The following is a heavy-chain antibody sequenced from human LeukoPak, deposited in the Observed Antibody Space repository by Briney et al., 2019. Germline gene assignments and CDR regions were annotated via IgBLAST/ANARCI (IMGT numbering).Heavy chain of an antibody. J-gene: IGHJ6*02. Sequence: PGGSLRLSCSASGFPFSSYSMHWVRQAPGQGLEYVSAIGSNGGSTYYADSVQGRFTISRDNSKNTLYLQMSSLGPEDTAVYYCVKDRAYNYAYWNYGMDVWGQGTTVTVSS. CDR1: GFPFSSYS. CDR3: VKDRAYNYAYWNYGMDV. CDR2: IGSNGGST. D-gene: IGHD3-16*01. V-gene: IGHV3-64D*09.